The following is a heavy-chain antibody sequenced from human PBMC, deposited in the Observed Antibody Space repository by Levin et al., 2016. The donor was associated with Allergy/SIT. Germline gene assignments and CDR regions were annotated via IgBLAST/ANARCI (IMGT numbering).Heavy chain of an antibody. CDR3: AKEGPAVSIVATTYDY. CDR2: ISGSGGST. J-gene: IGHJ4*02. V-gene: IGHV3-23*01. Sequence: GESLKISCAASGFTFSSYAMSWVRQAPGKGLEWVSAISGSGGSTYYADSVKGRFTISRDNSKNTLYLQMNSLRAEDTAVYYCAKEGPAVSIVATTYDYWGQGTLVTVSS. D-gene: IGHD5-12*01. CDR1: GFTFSSYA.